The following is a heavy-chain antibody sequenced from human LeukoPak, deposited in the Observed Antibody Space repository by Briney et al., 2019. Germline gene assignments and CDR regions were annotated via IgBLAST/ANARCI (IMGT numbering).Heavy chain of an antibody. CDR2: INSDGSST. J-gene: IGHJ4*02. CDR3: ARALAVAGTGGYY. CDR1: GFTFSSYW. D-gene: IGHD6-19*01. V-gene: IGHV3-74*01. Sequence: TGGSLRLSCAASGFTFSSYWMHWVRQDPGKGLVWVSRINSDGSSTSYADSVKGRFTISRDNAKNTLYLQMNSLRAEDTAVYYCARALAVAGTGGYYWGQGTLVTVSS.